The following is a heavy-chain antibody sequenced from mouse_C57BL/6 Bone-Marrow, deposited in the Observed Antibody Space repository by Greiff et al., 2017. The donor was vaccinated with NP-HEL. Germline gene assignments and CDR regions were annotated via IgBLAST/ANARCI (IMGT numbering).Heavy chain of an antibody. CDR1: GYTFTSYG. CDR2: IYPRSGNT. CDR3: ARNPHYYGSSPFDY. D-gene: IGHD1-1*01. V-gene: IGHV1-81*01. Sequence: VQLQQSGAELARPGASVKLSCKASGYTFTSYGISWVKQRTGQGLEWIGEIYPRSGNTYYNEKFKGKATLTADKSSSTAYMVLLSLTSEDSAVYFCARNPHYYGSSPFDYWGQGTTLTVSS. J-gene: IGHJ2*01.